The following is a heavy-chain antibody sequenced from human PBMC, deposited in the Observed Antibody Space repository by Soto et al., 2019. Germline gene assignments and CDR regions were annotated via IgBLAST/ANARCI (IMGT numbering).Heavy chain of an antibody. CDR1: GFTFSSYA. D-gene: IGHD2-15*01. V-gene: IGHV3-23*01. CDR3: ASPDIVVVVAATTRDY. Sequence: VQLLESGGGLVQPGGSLRLSCAASGFTFSSYAMSWVRQAPGKGLEWVSAISGSGGSTYYADSVKGRFTISRDNSKNTLYLQMNSLRAEDTAVYYCASPDIVVVVAATTRDYWGQGTLVTVSS. J-gene: IGHJ4*02. CDR2: ISGSGGST.